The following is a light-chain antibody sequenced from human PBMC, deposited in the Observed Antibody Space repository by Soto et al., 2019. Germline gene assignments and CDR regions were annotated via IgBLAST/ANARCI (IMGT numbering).Light chain of an antibody. CDR3: AAWDDSLSGPV. V-gene: IGLV1-47*01. J-gene: IGLJ7*01. Sequence: QCVLTQPPSESGTPGQRVTISCSGSSSNIGSNYVYWYQQLPGTAPKLLIYRNNQRPSGVPDRFSGSKSGTSASLAISGLRSEDEADYYCAAWDDSLSGPVFGGGTQLTVL. CDR2: RNN. CDR1: SSNIGSNY.